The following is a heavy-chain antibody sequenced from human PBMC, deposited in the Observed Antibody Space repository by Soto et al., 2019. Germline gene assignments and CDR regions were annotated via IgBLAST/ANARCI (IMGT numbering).Heavy chain of an antibody. D-gene: IGHD6-19*01. J-gene: IGHJ4*02. CDR2: ISAYNGNT. CDR1: GYTFTSYG. Sequence: ASVKFSCKASGYTFTSYGSIWLRQAPRQGLEWMGWISAYNGNTNYEQKFEGWVTMTRDTSISTAYMELSRLRSDDTAVYYCAREGGSSGDSSGWEGFDYWGQGTLVTVSS. V-gene: IGHV1-18*04. CDR3: AREGGSSGDSSGWEGFDY.